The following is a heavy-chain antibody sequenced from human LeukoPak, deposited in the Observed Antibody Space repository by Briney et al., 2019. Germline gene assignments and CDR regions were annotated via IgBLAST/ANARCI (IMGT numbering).Heavy chain of an antibody. V-gene: IGHV3-23*01. Sequence: GGSLRLSCAASGFTFSTSSMSWVRQAPGRGLEWVSLFSGSSGRTYYADSVKGRFTISRDNSKDTLYLHMNSLRAEDTAIYYCAKRYCSGGSCYHRYFDYWGQGTLVTVSS. CDR3: AKRYCSGGSCYHRYFDY. J-gene: IGHJ4*02. CDR1: GFTFSTSS. CDR2: FSGSSGRT. D-gene: IGHD2-15*01.